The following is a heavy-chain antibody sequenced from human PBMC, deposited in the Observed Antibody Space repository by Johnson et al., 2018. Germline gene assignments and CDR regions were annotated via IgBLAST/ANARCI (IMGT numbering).Heavy chain of an antibody. D-gene: IGHD3-3*01. Sequence: VQLQESGGGLVQPGGSLRLSCAASGFTFRSYAMSWVRQAPGKGLEWVSAISGSGGGTYYADSVKGRFTISRDNSKNTLFLQRNSLRAEDTAVYYGEKVRVSRSSGYYSGAFDSWGQGTMVTVPA. CDR3: EKVRVSRSSGYYSGAFDS. CDR2: ISGSGGGT. V-gene: IGHV3-23*01. J-gene: IGHJ3*02. CDR1: GFTFRSYA.